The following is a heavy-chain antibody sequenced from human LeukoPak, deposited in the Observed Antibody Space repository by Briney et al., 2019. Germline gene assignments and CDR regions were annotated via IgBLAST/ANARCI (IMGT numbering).Heavy chain of an antibody. CDR1: GFTFSGYG. D-gene: IGHD3/OR15-3a*01. J-gene: IGHJ4*02. CDR3: AKNLARGTGWTLEY. Sequence: GGSLRLSCVASGFTFSGYGMHWVRQAPGKGLDGVALIGSVGSNKYYGASVEGRFTISRDNCKNTMYLQRNSLRAEDTAVYYCAKNLARGTGWTLEYWGQGNLVTVSS. CDR2: IGSVGSNK. V-gene: IGHV3-30*02.